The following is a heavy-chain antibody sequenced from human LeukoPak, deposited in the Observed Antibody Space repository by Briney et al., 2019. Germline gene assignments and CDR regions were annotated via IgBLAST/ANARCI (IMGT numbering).Heavy chain of an antibody. J-gene: IGHJ4*02. Sequence: ASVKVSCKSSVYTFTSYGISCVRQAPGQGLEWMGWIRIDNGNTKYAQKLQGRVTMTTHTSTSTAYMELRSLTSDDTAVYYCARDWGYSVDYWGQGTLVTVSS. CDR1: VYTFTSYG. CDR2: IRIDNGNT. CDR3: ARDWGYSVDY. D-gene: IGHD4-11*01. V-gene: IGHV1-18*01.